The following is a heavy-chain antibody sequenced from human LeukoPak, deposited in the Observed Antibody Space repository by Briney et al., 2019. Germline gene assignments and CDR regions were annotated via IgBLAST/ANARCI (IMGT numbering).Heavy chain of an antibody. J-gene: IGHJ4*02. V-gene: IGHV4-31*03. Sequence: SQTLSLTCTVSGGSISSGGYYWSWIRQHPGKGLEWIGYIYYSGSTYYNPSLKSRVTISVDTSKNQFSLKLSSVTAADTAVYYCARGATGVFDYWGRGTLVTVSS. CDR2: IYYSGST. CDR3: ARGATGVFDY. CDR1: GGSISSGGYY. D-gene: IGHD1-14*01.